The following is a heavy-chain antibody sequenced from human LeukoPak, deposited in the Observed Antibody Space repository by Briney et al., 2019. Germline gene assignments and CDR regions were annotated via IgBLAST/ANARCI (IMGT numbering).Heavy chain of an antibody. CDR3: ARGGQIATITSPYYYYYMDV. D-gene: IGHD5-24*01. CDR2: IIPIFGTA. Sequence: SVKVSCKASGGTFSSYAISWVRQAPGQGLEWMGGIIPIFGTANYAQKFQGRVTITADESTSTAYMELSSLRSEDTAVYYCARGGQIATITSPYYYYYMDVWGKGTTVTISS. J-gene: IGHJ6*03. V-gene: IGHV1-69*13. CDR1: GGTFSSYA.